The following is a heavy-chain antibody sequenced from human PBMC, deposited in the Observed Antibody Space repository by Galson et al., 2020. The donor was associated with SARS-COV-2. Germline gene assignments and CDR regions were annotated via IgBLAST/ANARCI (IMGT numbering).Heavy chain of an antibody. CDR3: ARDALLYDFWSGYREVWFDP. CDR1: GFTFSSYS. D-gene: IGHD3-3*01. J-gene: IGHJ5*02. CDR2: ISSSSSTI. Sequence: GGSLRLSCAASGFTFSSYSMNWVRQAPGKGLEWVSYISSSSSTIYYADSVKGRFTISRDNAKNSLYLQMNSLRADDTAVYYCARDALLYDFWSGYREVWFDPWGQGTLVTVS. V-gene: IGHV3-48*01.